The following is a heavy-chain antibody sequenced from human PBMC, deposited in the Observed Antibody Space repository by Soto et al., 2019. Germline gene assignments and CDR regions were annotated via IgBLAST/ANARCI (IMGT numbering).Heavy chain of an antibody. V-gene: IGHV4-31*03. Sequence: QVQLQESGPGLVKPSQTLSLTCIVSGGSINSHDHYWSWIRQLPGKGLEWIGHIYRSGSTSYNPSLKSRLAISIDTSQNQFSLSLSSVTAADTAVYFCARDKGGGLLKGSGIDVWGQGTTVTVSS. CDR3: ARDKGGGLLKGSGIDV. CDR1: GGSINSHDHY. D-gene: IGHD3-10*01. CDR2: IYRSGST. J-gene: IGHJ6*02.